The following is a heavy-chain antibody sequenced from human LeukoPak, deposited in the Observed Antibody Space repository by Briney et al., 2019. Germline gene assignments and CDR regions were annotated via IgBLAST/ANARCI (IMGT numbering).Heavy chain of an antibody. CDR2: ISAYNGNT. Sequence: VASVKVSCKASGYTFTSYGISWVRQAPGQGLEWMGWISAYNGNTNYAQKLQGRVTMTTDTSTSTAYMELRSLRSDDTAVYYCARDSLYGSGNTNWFDPWGQGTLVTVSS. V-gene: IGHV1-18*04. J-gene: IGHJ5*02. CDR3: ARDSLYGSGNTNWFDP. CDR1: GYTFTSYG. D-gene: IGHD3-10*01.